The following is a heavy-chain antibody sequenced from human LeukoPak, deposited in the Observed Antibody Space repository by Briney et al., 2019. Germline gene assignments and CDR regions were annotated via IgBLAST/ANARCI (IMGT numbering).Heavy chain of an antibody. J-gene: IGHJ6*02. CDR2: ISSSGSTI. CDR3: ARALWYYYGSGSRGSMDV. CDR1: GFTFSSYE. V-gene: IGHV3-48*03. D-gene: IGHD3-10*01. Sequence: PGGSLRLSCAASGFTFSSYEMNWVRQAPGKGLEWVSYISSSGSTIYYADSVKGRFTISRDNAKNSLYLQMNSLRAEDTAVYYCARALWYYYGSGSRGSMDVWGQGTTVTVSS.